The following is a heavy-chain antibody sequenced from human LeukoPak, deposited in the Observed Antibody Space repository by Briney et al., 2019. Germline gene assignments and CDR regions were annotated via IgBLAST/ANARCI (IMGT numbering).Heavy chain of an antibody. CDR3: AKDGQWHLRDYYYYYGMDV. Sequence: GGSLRLSCAASGFTFSSYGMHWVRQAPGKGLEWVAVISYDGSNKYYADSVKGRFTISRDNSKNTLYLQMNSPRAEDTAVYYCAKDGQWHLRDYYYYYGMDVWGQGTTVTVSS. J-gene: IGHJ6*02. V-gene: IGHV3-30*18. CDR1: GFTFSSYG. CDR2: ISYDGSNK. D-gene: IGHD6-19*01.